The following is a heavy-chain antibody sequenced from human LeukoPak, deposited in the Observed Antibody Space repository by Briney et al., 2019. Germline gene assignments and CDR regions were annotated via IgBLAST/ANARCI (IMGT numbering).Heavy chain of an antibody. Sequence: GASVKVSCKASGYTFTGHYLHWVRQARGQRLEWIGWIVVASGNTNYAQKLQGRVTMTTDTSTSTAYMELRSLRSDDTAVYYCARDGFDYYDSSGPTYFDYWGQGTLVTVSS. CDR1: GYTFTGHY. CDR3: ARDGFDYYDSSGPTYFDY. D-gene: IGHD3-22*01. V-gene: IGHV1-18*04. J-gene: IGHJ4*02. CDR2: IVVASGNT.